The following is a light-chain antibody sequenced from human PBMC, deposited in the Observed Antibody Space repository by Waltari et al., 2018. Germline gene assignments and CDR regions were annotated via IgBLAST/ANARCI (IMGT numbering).Light chain of an antibody. Sequence: QSALTPPASMSGSPGQSITISCTGTNSDVGSYNLVSWYQQHPDKAPKLIIYEGTKRPSGVSNRFSASKSGNTASLTVSGLQAEDEADYYCCSYAGSSTWVFGGGTKLTVL. V-gene: IGLV2-23*01. CDR1: NSDVGSYNL. CDR3: CSYAGSSTWV. J-gene: IGLJ2*01. CDR2: EGT.